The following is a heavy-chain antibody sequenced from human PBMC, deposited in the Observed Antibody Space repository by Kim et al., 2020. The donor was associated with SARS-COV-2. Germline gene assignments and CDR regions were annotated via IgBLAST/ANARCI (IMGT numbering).Heavy chain of an antibody. CDR1: GFIFSIYS. J-gene: IGHJ4*02. V-gene: IGHV3-23*01. CDR2: ITGNGGSI. CDR3: AKDFRPDRGWDFDY. Sequence: GGSLRLSCAASGFIFSIYSINWVRQAPGKGLEWVSVITGNGGSIHYADSVKGRFTISRDNSKNTVYLQMNSLRADDTALYYCAKDFRPDRGWDFDYWGQGTLVTVSS. D-gene: IGHD1-26*01.